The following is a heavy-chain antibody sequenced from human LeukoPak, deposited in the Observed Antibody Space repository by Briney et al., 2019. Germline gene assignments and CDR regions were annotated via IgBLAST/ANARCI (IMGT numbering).Heavy chain of an antibody. Sequence: PSETLSLTCTVSGDSISSTSYYWGWIRQPPGKGLEWIGSISYSGSAYYNPSLKNRVTISVDTSKNQLSLNLSSVTAADTAFYHCARLIKNFDFTYYFGYWGQGTLVTVSS. CDR3: ARLIKNFDFTYYFGY. V-gene: IGHV4-39*01. CDR1: GDSISSTSYY. J-gene: IGHJ4*02. D-gene: IGHD3-9*01. CDR2: ISYSGSA.